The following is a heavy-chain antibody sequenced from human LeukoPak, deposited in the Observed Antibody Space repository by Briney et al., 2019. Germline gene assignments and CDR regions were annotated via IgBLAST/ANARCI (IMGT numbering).Heavy chain of an antibody. J-gene: IGHJ5*02. CDR1: GFTFSSYG. CDR3: AKDYYCSGGSCYENWFDP. CDR2: ISYDGSNK. V-gene: IGHV3-30*18. Sequence: GGSLRLSCAASGFTFSSYGMHWVRQAPGKGLEWVAVISYDGSNKYYADSVKGRFTISRDNSKNTLYLQMNSLRAEDTAVYYCAKDYYCSGGSCYENWFDPWGQGTLVTASS. D-gene: IGHD2-15*01.